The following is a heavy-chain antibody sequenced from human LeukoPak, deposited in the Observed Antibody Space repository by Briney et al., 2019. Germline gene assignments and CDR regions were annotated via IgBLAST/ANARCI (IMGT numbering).Heavy chain of an antibody. J-gene: IGHJ4*02. Sequence: GASVKVSCKASVYTVINYGINLVRQAPGHGLEGMGWISAYTGKTNYAQSLQGRVTMTTDASTSTVYMEMRSLTSDDKAVYYCARDLDQYNGRFGGFGHDFWGQGTLVTVSS. CDR1: VYTVINYG. V-gene: IGHV1-18*01. D-gene: IGHD3-10*01. CDR3: ARDLDQYNGRFGGFGHDF. CDR2: ISAYTGKT.